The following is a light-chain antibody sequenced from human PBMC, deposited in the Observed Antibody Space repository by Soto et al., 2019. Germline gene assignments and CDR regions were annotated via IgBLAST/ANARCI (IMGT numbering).Light chain of an antibody. J-gene: IGLJ3*02. V-gene: IGLV6-57*03. CDR3: QSYDSSSLWV. Sequence: NFMLTQPHSVSESPGKTVTISCTRSSGSIASNYVQWYQQRPGSAPTTVIYDDNQRRSGVPDRFSGSMDSSSNSASLTISGLQTEDEADYYCQSYDSSSLWVFGGGTKLTVL. CDR2: DDN. CDR1: SGSIASNY.